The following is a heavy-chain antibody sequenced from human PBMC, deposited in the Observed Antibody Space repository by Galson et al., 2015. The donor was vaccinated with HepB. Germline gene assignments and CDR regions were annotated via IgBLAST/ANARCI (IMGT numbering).Heavy chain of an antibody. CDR2: INSDGSST. D-gene: IGHD2-15*01. J-gene: IGHJ4*02. Sequence: SLRLSCAASGFTFSSYWMHWVRQAPGKGLVWVSRINSDGSSTSYADSVKGRFTISRDNAKNTLYLQMNSLRAEDTAVYYCAREGEDCSGGSCLYYFDYWGQGTLVTVSS. CDR1: GFTFSSYW. V-gene: IGHV3-74*01. CDR3: AREGEDCSGGSCLYYFDY.